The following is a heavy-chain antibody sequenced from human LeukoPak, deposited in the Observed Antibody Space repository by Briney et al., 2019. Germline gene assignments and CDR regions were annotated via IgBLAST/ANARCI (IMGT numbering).Heavy chain of an antibody. D-gene: IGHD3-10*01. J-gene: IGHJ6*02. Sequence: GGSLRLSCAASGFTFSSYWMSWVRQPPGKGLERVANIKQDGSEKYYVDSVKGRFTISRDNAKNSLYLQMNSLRAEDTAVYYCARERTMVPFYGMDVWGQGTTVTVSS. CDR2: IKQDGSEK. V-gene: IGHV3-7*01. CDR3: ARERTMVPFYGMDV. CDR1: GFTFSSYW.